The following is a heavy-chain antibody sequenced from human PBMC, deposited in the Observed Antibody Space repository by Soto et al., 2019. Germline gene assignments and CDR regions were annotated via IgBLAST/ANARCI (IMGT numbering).Heavy chain of an antibody. CDR2: IYKSATT. D-gene: IGHD7-27*01. V-gene: IGHV4-30-4*01. Sequence: SESLSLTCSVSGDSISNLDYFWAWIRQPPGQALEYIGYIYKSATTYYNPSFESRVAISVDTSKSQFSLNVTSVTAADTAVYFCARGRYCLTGRCFPNWFDSWGQGALVTVSS. J-gene: IGHJ5*01. CDR3: ARGRYCLTGRCFPNWFDS. CDR1: GDSISNLDYF.